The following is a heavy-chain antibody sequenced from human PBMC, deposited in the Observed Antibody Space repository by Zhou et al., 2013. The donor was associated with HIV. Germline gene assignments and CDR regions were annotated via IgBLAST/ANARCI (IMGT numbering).Heavy chain of an antibody. D-gene: IGHD5-12*01. CDR1: GGSISRHY. V-gene: IGHV4-59*11. CDR3: ATSGAYDSLYL. J-gene: IGHJ4*02. Sequence: QVQLQESGPGLVKPSETLSLTCNVSGGSISRHYCSWIRQPPGKGLEWIGYIYNSGTTSYNPSLKSRVTISLDTSENQFSLKLSSVTAADTAVYYCATSGAYDSLYLWGQGTLVTVS. CDR2: IYNSGTT.